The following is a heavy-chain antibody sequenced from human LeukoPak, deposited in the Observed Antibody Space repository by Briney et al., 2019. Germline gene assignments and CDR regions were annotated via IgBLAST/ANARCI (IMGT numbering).Heavy chain of an antibody. CDR2: IIPIFGTA. J-gene: IGHJ4*02. CDR1: GGTFSSYA. D-gene: IGHD2-2*02. V-gene: IGHV1-69*13. CDR3: ARGYCSSTSCYIPDY. Sequence: ASVKVSCKASGGTFSSYAISWVRRAPGQGLEWMGGIIPIFGTANYAQKFQGRVTITADESTSTAYMELSSLRSEDTAVYYCARGYCSSTSCYIPDYWGQGTLVTVSS.